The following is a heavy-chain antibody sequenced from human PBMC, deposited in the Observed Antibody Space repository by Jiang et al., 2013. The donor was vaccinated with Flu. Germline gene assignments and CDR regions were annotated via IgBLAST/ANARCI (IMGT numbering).Heavy chain of an antibody. CDR2: IIPILGIA. CDR3: ARGRVGASGRDY. Sequence: SGAEVKKPGSSVKVSCKASGGTFSSYAISWVRQAPGQGLEWMGRIIPILGIANYAQKFQGRVTITADKSTSTAYMELSSLRSEDTAVYYCARGRVGASGRDYWGQGTLVTVSS. J-gene: IGHJ4*02. CDR1: GGTFSSYA. V-gene: IGHV1-69*04. D-gene: IGHD1-26*01.